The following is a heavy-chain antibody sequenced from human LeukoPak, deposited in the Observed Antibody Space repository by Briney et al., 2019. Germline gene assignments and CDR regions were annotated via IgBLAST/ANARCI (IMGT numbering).Heavy chain of an antibody. CDR2: IIPIFGTA. CDR1: GGTFSSYA. Sequence: ASVMVSCKASGGTFSSYAISWVRQAPGQGLEWMGGIIPIFGTANYAQKFQDRVTITTDESTSTAYMELSSLRSEDTAVYYCARGDAEMATTSGFDYWGQGTLVTVSS. V-gene: IGHV1-69*05. CDR3: ARGDAEMATTSGFDY. J-gene: IGHJ4*02. D-gene: IGHD5-24*01.